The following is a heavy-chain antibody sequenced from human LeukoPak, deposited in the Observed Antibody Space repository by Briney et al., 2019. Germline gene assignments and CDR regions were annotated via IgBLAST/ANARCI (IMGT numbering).Heavy chain of an antibody. J-gene: IGHJ3*02. CDR3: ARDPPKSGWAKDI. Sequence: GGSLRLSCAASGFTFRIFGLNWVRQAPGKGPEWVSYIDARSGITYYADSVQGRFTISRDDARESVFLQMDGLRVDDTAVYYCARDPPKSGWAKDIWGQGTMVTVSS. D-gene: IGHD6-19*01. CDR1: GFTFRIFG. CDR2: IDARSGIT. V-gene: IGHV3-48*04.